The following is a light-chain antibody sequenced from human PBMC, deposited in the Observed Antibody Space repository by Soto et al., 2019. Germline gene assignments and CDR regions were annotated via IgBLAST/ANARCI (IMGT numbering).Light chain of an antibody. CDR3: QQYNNWPRT. CDR1: QNLHSF. J-gene: IGKJ1*01. V-gene: IGKV3D-15*01. CDR2: DGS. Sequence: ESVLTQSPATLSVSPGERVTLSCRASQNLHSFLNWYQQRPGQAPRPLIYDGSKRAAGVPDRISGDGSGTEFTLTINSLQSEDFAVYYYQQYNNWPRTFGQGTKVDI.